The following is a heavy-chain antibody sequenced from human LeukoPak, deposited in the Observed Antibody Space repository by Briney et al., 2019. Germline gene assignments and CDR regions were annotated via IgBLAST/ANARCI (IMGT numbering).Heavy chain of an antibody. CDR2: IIPILGIA. V-gene: IGHV1-69*04. Sequence: SVKVSCKASGGTLSSYTISWVRQAPGQGLEWMGRIIPILGIANYAQKFQGRVTITADKSTSTAYMELSSLRSEDTAVYYCAREGSGSTPVGYWGQGTLVTVSS. CDR3: AREGSGSTPVGY. CDR1: GGTLSSYT. J-gene: IGHJ4*02. D-gene: IGHD6-19*01.